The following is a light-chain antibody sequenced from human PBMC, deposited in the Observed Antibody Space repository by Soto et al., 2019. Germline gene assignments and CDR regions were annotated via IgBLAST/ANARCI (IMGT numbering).Light chain of an antibody. CDR3: LQDINYPWT. CDR2: GAP. CDR1: QGIGNA. V-gene: IGKV1-6*01. Sequence: AIQMTQSPSSLSASVGDRVTISCRASQGIGNALGWYQRKPGKPPKVLIYGAPNLQSGVPPRFSGSGSGTDFTLAISSLQPEDSATYYCLQDINYPWTFGQGTKVDIK. J-gene: IGKJ1*01.